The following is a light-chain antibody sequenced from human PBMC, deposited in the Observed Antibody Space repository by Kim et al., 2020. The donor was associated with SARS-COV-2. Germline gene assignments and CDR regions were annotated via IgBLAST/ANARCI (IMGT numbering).Light chain of an antibody. Sequence: PGERATLACRASQSVSSNLAWDKQKPGQTPRLLIYGASTRATGIPARVSGSGSGTEFTLTISSLQSEDFAVYYCQQYNNWPPITFGQGTRLEIK. J-gene: IGKJ5*01. CDR2: GAS. V-gene: IGKV3-15*01. CDR3: QQYNNWPPIT. CDR1: QSVSSN.